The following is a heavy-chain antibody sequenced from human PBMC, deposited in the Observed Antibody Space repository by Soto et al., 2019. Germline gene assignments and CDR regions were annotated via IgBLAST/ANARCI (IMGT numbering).Heavy chain of an antibody. Sequence: GGSLRLSCAASGFTFSSYSMNWVRQAPGKGLEWVSSISSSSSYIYYADSVKGRFTISRDNAKNSLYLQMNSLRAEDTAVYYCARGRQSITMIVVVTNDDAFDIWGQGTMVTVSS. CDR1: GFTFSSYS. J-gene: IGHJ3*02. V-gene: IGHV3-21*01. D-gene: IGHD3-22*01. CDR3: ARGRQSITMIVVVTNDDAFDI. CDR2: ISSSSSYI.